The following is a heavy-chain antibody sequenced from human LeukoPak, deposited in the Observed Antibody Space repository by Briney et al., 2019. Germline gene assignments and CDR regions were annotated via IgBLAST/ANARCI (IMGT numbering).Heavy chain of an antibody. CDR3: AKGSDMEWELLTFLDY. J-gene: IGHJ4*02. CDR1: GSTFSSYG. V-gene: IGHV3-30*18. CDR2: ISYDGSNK. Sequence: GGSLRLSCAASGSTFSSYGMHWVRQAPGKGLEWVAVISYDGSNKYYADSVKGRFTISRDNSKNTLYLQMNSLRAEDTAVYYCAKGSDMEWELLTFLDYWGQGTLVTVSS. D-gene: IGHD1-26*01.